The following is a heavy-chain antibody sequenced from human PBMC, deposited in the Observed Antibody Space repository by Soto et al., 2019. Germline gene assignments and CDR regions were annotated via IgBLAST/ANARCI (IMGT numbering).Heavy chain of an antibody. J-gene: IGHJ4*02. V-gene: IGHV4-30-4*01. Sequence: QVQLQESGPGLVKPSQTLSLTCTVSGGSISSGDYYWSWIRQPPGKGLEWIGYIYYSGSTYYNPSLKSRVTISVDTSETQFSLKLSSVTAADTAVYYCASVGGFGATTIAYWGQGTLVSVSS. D-gene: IGHD3-10*01. CDR2: IYYSGST. CDR3: ASVGGFGATTIAY. CDR1: GGSISSGDYY.